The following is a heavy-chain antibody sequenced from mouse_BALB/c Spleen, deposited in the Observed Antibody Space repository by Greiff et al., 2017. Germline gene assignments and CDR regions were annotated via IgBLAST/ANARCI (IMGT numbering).Heavy chain of an antibody. J-gene: IGHJ3*01. D-gene: IGHD2-2*01. CDR2: INPSTGYT. CDR3: ARSGGYDGFAY. V-gene: IGHV1-7*01. CDR1: GYTFTSYW. Sequence: VQRVESGADLAKPGASVKMSCKASGYTFTSYWMHWVKQRPGQGLEWIGYINPSTGYTEYNQKFKDKATLTADKYSSTAYMQLSSLTSEDSAVYDCARSGGYDGFAYWGQGTLVTVSA.